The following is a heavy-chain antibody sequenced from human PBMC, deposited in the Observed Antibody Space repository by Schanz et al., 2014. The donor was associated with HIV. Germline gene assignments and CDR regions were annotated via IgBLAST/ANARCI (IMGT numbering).Heavy chain of an antibody. J-gene: IGHJ6*02. D-gene: IGHD6-13*01. CDR1: GFTFDDYA. Sequence: EVQLLESGGDLVPPGGSLRLSCAASGFTFDDYAMHWVRQAPGKGLEWVSGISWNSDNINYADSMKGRFTISRDNAKNSLYLQMNSLRAEDTSLYYCAKGLGYSSQEAYTMDVWGQGTTVTVSS. CDR3: AKGLGYSSQEAYTMDV. V-gene: IGHV3-9*01. CDR2: ISWNSDNI.